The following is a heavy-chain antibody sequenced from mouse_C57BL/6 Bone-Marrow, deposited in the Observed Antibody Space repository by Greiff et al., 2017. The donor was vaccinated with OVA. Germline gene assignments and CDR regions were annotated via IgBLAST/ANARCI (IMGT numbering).Heavy chain of an antibody. CDR3: ASTYYSNPYWYFDV. V-gene: IGHV1-53*01. Sequence: QVQLQQPGTELVKPGASVKLSCKASGYTFTSYWMHWVKQRPGQGLEWIGNINPSNGGTNYNEKFKSKATLTVDKASSTAYMQLSSLTSEDSAVYYCASTYYSNPYWYFDVWGTGTTVTVSS. D-gene: IGHD2-5*01. J-gene: IGHJ1*03. CDR1: GYTFTSYW. CDR2: INPSNGGT.